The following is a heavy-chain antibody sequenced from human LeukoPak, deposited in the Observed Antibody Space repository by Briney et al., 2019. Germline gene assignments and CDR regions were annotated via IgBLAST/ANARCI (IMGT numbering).Heavy chain of an antibody. CDR3: ATGPINPFVY. J-gene: IGHJ4*02. CDR1: GDTFTCYD. CDR2: MNTNSGNT. D-gene: IGHD1-14*01. Sequence: GASVKVSCKAAGDTFTCYDINGVRQATGQGLEWMGWMNTNSGNTGYAQKFQGRVTMTRNTSISTAYMELSSLRSEDPAVYYCATGPINPFVYWGQGDLVTVSS. V-gene: IGHV1-8*01.